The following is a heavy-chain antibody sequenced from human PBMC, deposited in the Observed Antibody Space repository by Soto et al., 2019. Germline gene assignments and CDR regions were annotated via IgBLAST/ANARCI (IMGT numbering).Heavy chain of an antibody. CDR1: GDSITSSY. J-gene: IGHJ3*01. CDR2: IYAGGSI. Sequence: QVQLLESGPGLLQPSETLSLTCTVSGDSITSSYWSWIRQSPGKGLEWIAYIYAGGSIKYSPSLQSRVTMFWDKSKSQVSLKLTSVTTMDTAVYYCARVDIGSYAFGVWGQGTMVSVSS. CDR3: ARVDIGSYAFGV. V-gene: IGHV4-59*13. D-gene: IGHD3-10*01.